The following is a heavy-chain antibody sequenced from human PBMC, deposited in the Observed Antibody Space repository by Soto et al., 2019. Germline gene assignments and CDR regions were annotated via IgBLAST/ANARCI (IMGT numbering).Heavy chain of an antibody. Sequence: EVQLLESGGGLVQPGGSLRLSCAASGFIFNSYGMSWVRQAPGMGLKLVSTISGSGGFIYYADSVKGRFTISRDNSKNTLHLQMNSLRAEDTAVYYCAKDFIYDSDGYYYVSAFDLWGQGTLVSVSS. CDR3: AKDFIYDSDGYYYVSAFDL. CDR2: ISGSGGFI. D-gene: IGHD3-22*01. V-gene: IGHV3-23*01. J-gene: IGHJ3*01. CDR1: GFIFNSYG.